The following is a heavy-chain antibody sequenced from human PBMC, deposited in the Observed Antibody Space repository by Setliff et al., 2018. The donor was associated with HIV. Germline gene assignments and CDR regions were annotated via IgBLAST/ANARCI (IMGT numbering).Heavy chain of an antibody. J-gene: IGHJ4*02. D-gene: IGHD1-1*01. CDR3: ASAGSGTRAPPRY. CDR2: IYYSGST. V-gene: IGHV4-61*01. Sequence: SETLSLTCAVSGYSISSGYYWGWIRRPPGKGLEWIGYIYYSGSTNYNPSLKSRVTISVDTSKNQFSLKLTSVTAAGTAVYYCASAGSGTRAPPRYWGQGTLVTV. CDR1: GYSISSGYY.